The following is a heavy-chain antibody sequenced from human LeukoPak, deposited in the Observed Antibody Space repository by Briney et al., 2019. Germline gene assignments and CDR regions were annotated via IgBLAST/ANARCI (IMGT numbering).Heavy chain of an antibody. J-gene: IGHJ3*02. D-gene: IGHD3-10*01. V-gene: IGHV3-13*01. CDR2: FKVDGKR. CDR1: GFTFGYFD. Sequence: GGPLRLSCAASGFTFGYFDIHWVREPTGKSLEGFSNFKVDGKRYYAEAVQRRFSISREHAHTSLILRMNSLGAGDTAYYYCARGGLGELLAPRDSFDIGGQGTMVTVSS. CDR3: ARGGLGELLAPRDSFDI.